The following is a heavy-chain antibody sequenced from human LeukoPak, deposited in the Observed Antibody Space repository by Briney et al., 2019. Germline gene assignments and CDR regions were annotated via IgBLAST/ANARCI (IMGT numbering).Heavy chain of an antibody. J-gene: IGHJ3*02. CDR2: ISQDGSTQ. CDR1: GFTFSNYV. CDR3: ARENSAFDI. Sequence: GGSLRLSCAASGFTFSNYVMHWGRQAPGKGLEWVAGISQDGSTQYYADSVKGRFTMSRDNSKNTVHLQMNNLRAEDTALYYCARENSAFDIWGHGTMVTVSS. D-gene: IGHD4-23*01. V-gene: IGHV3-30*04.